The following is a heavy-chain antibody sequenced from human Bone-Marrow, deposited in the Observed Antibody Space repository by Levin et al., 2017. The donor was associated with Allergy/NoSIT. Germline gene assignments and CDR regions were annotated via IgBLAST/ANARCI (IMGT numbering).Heavy chain of an antibody. CDR1: GYSFTDYY. CDR3: AIFLLCGGDCHPDY. D-gene: IGHD2-21*02. Sequence: GASVKVSCKLSGYSFTDYYFHWVKQAPGKGLEWMGLLDPEDEETMYADKFQGRVSITADTSTDTVFMELRSLSSEDTAVYYCAIFLLCGGDCHPDYWGQGTLVTVSS. J-gene: IGHJ4*02. CDR2: LDPEDEET. V-gene: IGHV1-69-2*01.